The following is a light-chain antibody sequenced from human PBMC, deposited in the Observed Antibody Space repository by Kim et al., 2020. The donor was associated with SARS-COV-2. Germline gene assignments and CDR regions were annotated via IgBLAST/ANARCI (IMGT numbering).Light chain of an antibody. CDR3: QESYSTPPLT. V-gene: IGKV1-39*01. Sequence: DIQMTQSPSSLSASVGDRVTITCRASQSISSYLNWYQQKPGKAPKLLIYAASSLQSGVSARFSGSGAGTDFTLPISSLQPEDFASYYCQESYSTPPLTFGQGTKVEIK. CDR2: AAS. J-gene: IGKJ1*01. CDR1: QSISSY.